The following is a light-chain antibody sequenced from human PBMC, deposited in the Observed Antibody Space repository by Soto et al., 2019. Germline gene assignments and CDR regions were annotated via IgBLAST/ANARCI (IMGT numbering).Light chain of an antibody. CDR2: AAS. CDR1: QDISNY. Sequence: DIQMTQSPSSLSASVGDRVTITCQASQDISNYLNWYQQKPGKAPKLLIYAASNLETGVPSRFSGSESGTDFTFTISSLQPEDIATYYCQQYDNLPIFTFGPGTKVDIK. CDR3: QQYDNLPIFT. J-gene: IGKJ3*01. V-gene: IGKV1-33*01.